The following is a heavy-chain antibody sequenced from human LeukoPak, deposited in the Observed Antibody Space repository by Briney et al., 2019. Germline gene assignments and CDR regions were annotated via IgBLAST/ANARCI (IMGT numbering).Heavy chain of an antibody. CDR3: ARGSSIVVAVEYYFDY. V-gene: IGHV1-46*01. D-gene: IGHD6-19*01. CDR2: INPCGGSI. CDR1: GYTFTSYY. J-gene: IGHJ4*02. Sequence: ASVKVSCKASGYTFTSYYIHWVRQAPGQGLEWMGIINPCGGSISYAQKFQGRVTMTRDTSTSTVYMELSSLRSEDTAVYYCARGSSIVVAVEYYFDYWGQGTLVTVSS.